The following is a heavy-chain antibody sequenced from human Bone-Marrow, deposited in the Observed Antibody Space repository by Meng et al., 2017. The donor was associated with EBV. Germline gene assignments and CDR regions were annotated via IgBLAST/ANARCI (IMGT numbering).Heavy chain of an antibody. V-gene: IGHV1-69*01. D-gene: IGHD3-10*01. J-gene: IGHJ4*02. Sequence: SGGGVKTPGYLGKIPCRTSGGNVSNDAISWVRQAPGQGLEWMGGLIPMSGAPNYAQKFQGRVTITADESTSTHYMDLSSLRSEDTAVYYCASESGRGYTPDYWGQGTLVTVSS. CDR1: GGNVSNDA. CDR2: LIPMSGAP. CDR3: ASESGRGYTPDY.